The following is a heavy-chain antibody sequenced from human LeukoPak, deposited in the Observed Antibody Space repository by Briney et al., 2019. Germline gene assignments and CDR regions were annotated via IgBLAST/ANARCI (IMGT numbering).Heavy chain of an antibody. Sequence: PSQTLSLTCTVSGDSIASGDYYWTWIRQPPGKGLEWVAYMHYTGNTYYNSSLKSRLTISVDTSKNQFSLRLSFVTAADTAMYYCARHLSGPSWFDPWGQGTLVTVSS. CDR2: MHYTGNT. D-gene: IGHD1-26*01. V-gene: IGHV4-30-4*08. CDR3: ARHLSGPSWFDP. J-gene: IGHJ5*02. CDR1: GDSIASGDYY.